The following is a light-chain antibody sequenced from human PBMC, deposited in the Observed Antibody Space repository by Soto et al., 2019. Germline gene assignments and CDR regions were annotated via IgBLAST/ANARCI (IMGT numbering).Light chain of an antibody. CDR1: SSDVGGYNY. CDR2: EVS. CDR3: SSYTSSSTLDM. V-gene: IGLV2-14*01. J-gene: IGLJ3*02. Sequence: QSVLTQPASVSGSPGQSITISCTGTSSDVGGYNYVSWYQQHPGKAPKLMIYEVSNRPSGVSNRFSGSKSGNTASLTISGLQAEDEADYYCSSYTSSSTLDMFGGGTQLTVL.